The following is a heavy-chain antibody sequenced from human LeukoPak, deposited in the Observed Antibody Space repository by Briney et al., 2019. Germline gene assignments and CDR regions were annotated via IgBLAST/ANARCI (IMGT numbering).Heavy chain of an antibody. V-gene: IGHV4-59*01. Sequence: PSETLSLTCTVSSGSISSYYWSWIRQPPGKGLEWIGYIYYSGSTNYNPSLKSRVTISVDTSKNQFSLKLSSVTAADTAVYYCARGLLGKDGNVYYYYMDVWGKGTTVTVSS. CDR2: IYYSGST. CDR1: SGSISSYY. D-gene: IGHD5-24*01. J-gene: IGHJ6*03. CDR3: ARGLLGKDGNVYYYYMDV.